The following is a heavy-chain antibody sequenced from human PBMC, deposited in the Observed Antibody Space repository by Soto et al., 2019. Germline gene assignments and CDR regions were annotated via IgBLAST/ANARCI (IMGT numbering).Heavy chain of an antibody. J-gene: IGHJ4*02. V-gene: IGHV1-46*01. D-gene: IGHD4-17*01. CDR1: GYTFTSYY. CDR3: ARGLNDYGDYLGYFDY. Sequence: SVKVSCKASGYTFTSYYMHWVRQAPGQWLESMGIINSSGGSTTYYNPSLKSRVTISVDTSKNQFSLKLSSVTAADTAVYYCARGLNDYGDYLGYFDYWGQGTLVTVSS. CDR2: INSSGGST.